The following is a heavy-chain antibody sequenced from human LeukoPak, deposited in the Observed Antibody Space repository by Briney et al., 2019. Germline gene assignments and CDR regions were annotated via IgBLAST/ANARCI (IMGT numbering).Heavy chain of an antibody. CDR2: ISGSGDST. CDR3: AKDRYSNYGNWFDP. Sequence: KSGGSLRLSCAASGFTFSNYAMNWVRQAPGEGREWVSCISGSGDSTYYEDSVKGRFTISRDNSKNTLYLQMISLRAEDTAVYYCAKDRYSNYGNWFDPWGQGTLVTVFS. CDR1: GFTFSNYA. D-gene: IGHD4-11*01. V-gene: IGHV3-23*01. J-gene: IGHJ5*02.